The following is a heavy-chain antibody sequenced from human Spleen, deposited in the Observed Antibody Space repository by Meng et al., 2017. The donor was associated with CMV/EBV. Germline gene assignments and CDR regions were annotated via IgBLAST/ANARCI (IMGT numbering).Heavy chain of an antibody. CDR2: INPNSGGT. CDR1: GYTFTSYY. Sequence: ASVKVSCKASGYTFTSYYMHWVRQAPGQGLEWMGWINPNSGGTNYAQKFQGRVTMTRDTSISTAYMELSRLRSDDTAVYYCAKRYCSSTSCLRIAFDIWGQGTMVTVSS. CDR3: AKRYCSSTSCLRIAFDI. J-gene: IGHJ3*02. V-gene: IGHV1-2*02. D-gene: IGHD2-2*01.